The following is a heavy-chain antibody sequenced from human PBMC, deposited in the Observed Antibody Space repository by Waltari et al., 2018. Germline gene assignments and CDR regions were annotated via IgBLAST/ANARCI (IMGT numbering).Heavy chain of an antibody. J-gene: IGHJ6*02. CDR2: IVVGSGNT. D-gene: IGHD6-19*01. CDR3: AATLIAVAGTGYYGMDV. CDR1: GFTFTSSA. Sequence: QMQLVQSGPEVKKPGTSVKVSCKASGFTFTSSAMQWVRQARGQRLEWIGWIVVGSGNTNYAQKFQERVTITRDMSTSTAYMELSSLRSEDTAVYYCAATLIAVAGTGYYGMDVWGQGTTVIVSS. V-gene: IGHV1-58*02.